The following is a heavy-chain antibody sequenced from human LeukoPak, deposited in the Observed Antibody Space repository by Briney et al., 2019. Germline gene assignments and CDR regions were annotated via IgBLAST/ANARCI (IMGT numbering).Heavy chain of an antibody. CDR2: IYSGGNT. D-gene: IGHD3-10*01. J-gene: IGHJ4*02. CDR3: ARDDNLLWFGELDY. V-gene: IGHV3-53*01. CDR1: GFTVSRNY. Sequence: GGSLRLSCAASGFTVSRNYMSWVRQAPGRGLEWVSVIYSGGNTYYANSVKGRFTISRDNSKNTLYLQMNSLRAEDTAVYYCARDDNLLWFGELDYWGQGTLVTVSS.